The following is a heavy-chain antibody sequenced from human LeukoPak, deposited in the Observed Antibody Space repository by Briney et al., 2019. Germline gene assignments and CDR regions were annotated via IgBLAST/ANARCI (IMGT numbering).Heavy chain of an antibody. V-gene: IGHV4-4*07. CDR1: GGSIRNYF. CDR3: ARARDITVAGTWGDNWFDP. Sequence: SETLSLTCSVSGGSIRNYFWSWIRQPAGKGLEWIGRIYTSGSIDYKPSLKSRVTISVATSKSQFSLKLSSVTAADTAIYYCARARDITVAGTWGDNWFDPWGQGTLVTVSS. D-gene: IGHD6-19*01. J-gene: IGHJ5*02. CDR2: IYTSGSI.